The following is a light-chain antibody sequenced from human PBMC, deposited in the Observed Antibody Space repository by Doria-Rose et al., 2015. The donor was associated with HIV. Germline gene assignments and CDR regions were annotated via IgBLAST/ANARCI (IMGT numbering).Light chain of an antibody. Sequence: QPVVPQPPSVSAAPGQKVTISCPGSSSTIGTNHVSWYQLLPGTAPKLLIYKNDKRPSGIPDRFSGSKSGTSATLGITGLQTGDEADYCGTWGTSLSTGGVFGTGTKVTVL. CDR3: GTWGTSLSTGGV. CDR2: KND. J-gene: IGLJ1*01. V-gene: IGLV1-51*02. CDR1: SSTIGTNH.